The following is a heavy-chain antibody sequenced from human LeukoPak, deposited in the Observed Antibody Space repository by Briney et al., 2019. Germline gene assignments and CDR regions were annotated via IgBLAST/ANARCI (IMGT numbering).Heavy chain of an antibody. CDR3: AKDTVANYDSSGYLPTLGY. V-gene: IGHV3-23*01. CDR1: EFTFSSYA. D-gene: IGHD3-22*01. CDR2: ISGSGGST. Sequence: GGSLRLSCAASEFTFSSYAMSWVRQAPGKGLEWVSAISGSGGSTYYADSVKGRFTISRDNSKNTLYLQMNSLRAEDTAVYYCAKDTVANYDSSGYLPTLGYWGQGTLVTVSS. J-gene: IGHJ4*02.